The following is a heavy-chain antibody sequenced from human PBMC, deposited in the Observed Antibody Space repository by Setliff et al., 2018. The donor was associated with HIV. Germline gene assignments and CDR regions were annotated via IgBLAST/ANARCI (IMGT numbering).Heavy chain of an antibody. D-gene: IGHD4-17*01. Sequence: SETLSLTCTVSSDSISSYYWSWIRQPPGKGLEWIGNIYQSGTTYYNPSLKSRVTISVDTSKNQFSLKLSSVTAADTAVYYCAGRTTTFWSFDLWGRGTLVTVSS. J-gene: IGHJ2*01. V-gene: IGHV4-59*04. CDR3: AGRTTTFWSFDL. CDR2: IYQSGTT. CDR1: SDSISSYY.